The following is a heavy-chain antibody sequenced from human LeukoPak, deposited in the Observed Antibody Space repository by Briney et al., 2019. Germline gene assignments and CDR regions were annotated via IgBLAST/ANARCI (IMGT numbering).Heavy chain of an antibody. CDR1: GFTFSSYG. Sequence: GGSLRLSCAASGFTFSSYGMHWVRQAPGKGLEWVAVISYDGSITYYADSVKGRFTISRDNSKNMLYLQMNSLRAEDTAVYYCAKPYYYGSRSYMDYWGQGTLVTVSS. J-gene: IGHJ4*02. CDR3: AKPYYYGSRSYMDY. D-gene: IGHD3-10*01. CDR2: ISYDGSIT. V-gene: IGHV3-30*18.